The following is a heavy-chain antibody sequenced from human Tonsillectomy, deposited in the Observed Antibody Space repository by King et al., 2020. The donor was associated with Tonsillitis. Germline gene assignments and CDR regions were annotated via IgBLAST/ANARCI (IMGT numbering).Heavy chain of an antibody. D-gene: IGHD7-27*01. CDR3: ARDSPIHPWGYPDY. CDR2: ISSSRRYI. CDR1: GFTFSDYY. J-gene: IGHJ4*02. Sequence: VQLVESGGGLVKPGGSLRLSCAASGFTFSDYYMSWIRQAPGKGLEWFSYISSSRRYIIYAVFVKGRFTISRANAKNSLYLQMNSLRAEDTAVYYCARDSPIHPWGYPDYWGQGTLVTVSS. V-gene: IGHV3-11*06.